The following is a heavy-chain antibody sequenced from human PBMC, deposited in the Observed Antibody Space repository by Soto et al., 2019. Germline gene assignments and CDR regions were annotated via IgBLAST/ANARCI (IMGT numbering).Heavy chain of an antibody. CDR2: IYYSGST. CDR3: ARAGGSNTNPVDV. Sequence: PSETLSLTCTVSGGSISSYYWSWIRQPPGKGLEWIGYIYYSGSTNYNPSLKSRVTISVDTSKNQFSLKLSSVTAADTAVYSCARAGGSNTNPVDVWGQGTTVTVSS. J-gene: IGHJ6*02. CDR1: GGSISSYY. V-gene: IGHV4-59*01. D-gene: IGHD3-16*01.